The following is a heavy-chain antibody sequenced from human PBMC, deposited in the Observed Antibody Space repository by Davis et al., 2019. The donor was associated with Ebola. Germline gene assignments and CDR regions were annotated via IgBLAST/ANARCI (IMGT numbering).Heavy chain of an antibody. CDR3: ARLGIEAVGTSSWYWFDP. V-gene: IGHV4-39*01. CDR2: MYYSGST. CDR1: GGSISSSSYY. Sequence: PGGSLRLSCTVSGGSISSSSYYWGWIRQPPGKGLEWIGSMYYSGSTYYNPSLKSRVTISVDTSTNQFSLKLSSVTAADTAVYYCARLGIEAVGTSSWYWFDPWGQGTLVTVSS. D-gene: IGHD6-13*01. J-gene: IGHJ5*02.